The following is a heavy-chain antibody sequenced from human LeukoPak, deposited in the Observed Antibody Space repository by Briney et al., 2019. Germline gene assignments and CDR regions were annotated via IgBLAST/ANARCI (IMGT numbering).Heavy chain of an antibody. J-gene: IGHJ5*02. CDR2: IYYSGST. CDR1: GGSISSSSYY. V-gene: IGHV4-39*01. D-gene: IGHD3-22*01. CDR3: ARHVVIKSGWFDP. Sequence: SETLSPTCTVSGGSISSSSYYWGWIRQPPGKGLEWIGSIYYSGSTYYNPSLKSRVTISVDTSKNQFSLKLSSVTAADTAVYYCARHVVIKSGWFDPWGQGTLVTVSS.